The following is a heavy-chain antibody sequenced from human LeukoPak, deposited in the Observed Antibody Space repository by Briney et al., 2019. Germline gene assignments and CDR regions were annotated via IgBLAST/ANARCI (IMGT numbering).Heavy chain of an antibody. D-gene: IGHD5-12*01. CDR3: ARQAWSGFDD. Sequence: SETLSLTCSVSGDSISSSDYYWSWIRQHPGRGLEWVGYIDFSGSTDYNPSLKSRITISVDTSKNQFFLKLTSVTAADTAVYYCARQAWSGFDDWGQGSLVTVSS. CDR2: IDFSGST. J-gene: IGHJ4*02. V-gene: IGHV4-31*03. CDR1: GDSISSSDYY.